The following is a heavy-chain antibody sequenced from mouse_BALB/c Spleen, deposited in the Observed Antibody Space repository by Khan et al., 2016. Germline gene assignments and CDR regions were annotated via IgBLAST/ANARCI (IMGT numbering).Heavy chain of an antibody. Sequence: EGQLQESGPGLVKPSQSLSLTCTVTGYSITSDYAWNWIRQFPGNKLEWMGYISYSGSTSYNPSLKSRISITRDTSKNQFFLQLNSVTTEDTATYYCARGRSYYFDYWGQGTTLTVSS. V-gene: IGHV3-2*02. CDR2: ISYSGST. CDR1: GYSITSDYA. CDR3: ARGRSYYFDY. J-gene: IGHJ2*01. D-gene: IGHD1-1*01.